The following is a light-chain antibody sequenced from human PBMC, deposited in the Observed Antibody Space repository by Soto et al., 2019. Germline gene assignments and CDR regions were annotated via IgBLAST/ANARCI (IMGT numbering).Light chain of an antibody. Sequence: EIVMTQSPATLSVSRGERATLSCRASQSINSYLSWYQQKPGQAPRLLIYSASTRATGVPARFSGSESGTEFTLTISSLQSEDFAVYYCQQYSNWPPMYTFGQGTKLEIK. CDR3: QQYSNWPPMYT. V-gene: IGKV3-15*01. CDR1: QSINSY. CDR2: SAS. J-gene: IGKJ2*01.